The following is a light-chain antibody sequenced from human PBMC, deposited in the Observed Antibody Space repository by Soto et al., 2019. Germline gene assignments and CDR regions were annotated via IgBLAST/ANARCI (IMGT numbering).Light chain of an antibody. CDR1: QSVSSN. V-gene: IGKV3D-15*01. Sequence: EIVITQSPATLSVSPGERATLSCRASQSVSSNLAWYQQKPGQSPRLLIYGASTRATGIPGSFSGCGSGTEFTLTISSLQSEDFAVYYCQQYNSWPFTFGPGTKVHIK. J-gene: IGKJ3*01. CDR3: QQYNSWPFT. CDR2: GAS.